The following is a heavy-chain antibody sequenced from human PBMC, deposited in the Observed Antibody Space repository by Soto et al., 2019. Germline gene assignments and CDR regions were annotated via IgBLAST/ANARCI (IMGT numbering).Heavy chain of an antibody. CDR2: IYYSGST. Sequence: SETLSLTCTVSGGSISSGGYYWSWIRQHPGKGLEWIGYIYYSGSTYYNPSLKSRVTISVDTSKNQFSLKLSSVTAADTAVYYCARYDYGGNSGFDFWGPGTLVTVSS. J-gene: IGHJ4*02. V-gene: IGHV4-31*03. D-gene: IGHD4-17*01. CDR1: GGSISSGGYY. CDR3: ARYDYGGNSGFDF.